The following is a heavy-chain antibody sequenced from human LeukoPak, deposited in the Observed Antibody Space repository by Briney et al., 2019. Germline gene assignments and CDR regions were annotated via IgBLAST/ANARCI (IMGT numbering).Heavy chain of an antibody. V-gene: IGHV4-59*01. D-gene: IGHD4-23*01. Sequence: SETLSLTCTVSGGSISSYYWSWIRQPPGKGLERIGYIYYSGSTNYNPSLKSRVTISVDTSKNQFSLKLSSVTAADTAVYYCARGGTTVVTSPRFDYWGQGTLVTVSS. CDR1: GGSISSYY. CDR2: IYYSGST. CDR3: ARGGTTVVTSPRFDY. J-gene: IGHJ4*02.